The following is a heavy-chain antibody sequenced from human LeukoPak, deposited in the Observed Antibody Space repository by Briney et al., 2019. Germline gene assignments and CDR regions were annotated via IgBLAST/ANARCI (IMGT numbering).Heavy chain of an antibody. Sequence: SETLSLTCSVSGGSISSNNYDWGWIRQPPGKGLEWIGSIYYSGSTYYNPSLKSRVTISVDTPKNQFSLKLSSVTAADTAVYYCASGHNGLDFWGQGTLVTVSS. J-gene: IGHJ4*02. CDR2: IYYSGST. D-gene: IGHD2-8*01. CDR3: ASGHNGLDF. CDR1: GGSISSNNYD. V-gene: IGHV4-39*01.